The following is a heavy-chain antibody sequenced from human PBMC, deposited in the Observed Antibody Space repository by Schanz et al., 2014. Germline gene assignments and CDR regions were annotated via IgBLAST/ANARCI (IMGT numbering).Heavy chain of an antibody. CDR3: AKDAENTAMITDYFDY. CDR1: GFSFTIYA. Sequence: EVQLLESGGGLVQPGGSLRLSCASSGFSFTIYAMSWVRQAPGKGLEWVSSISSGGGSTYYADSVKGRFTISRDNSKNTLYLQMKSLRAEDTAVYYCAKDAENTAMITDYFDYWGQGTLVTVSS. V-gene: IGHV3-23*01. J-gene: IGHJ4*02. CDR2: ISSGGGST. D-gene: IGHD5-18*01.